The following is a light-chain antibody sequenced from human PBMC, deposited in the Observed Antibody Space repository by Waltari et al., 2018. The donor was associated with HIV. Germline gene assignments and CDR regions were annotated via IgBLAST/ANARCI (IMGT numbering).Light chain of an antibody. CDR1: TSNVGSTF. V-gene: IGLV1-47*01. CDR3: ATWDGSLGGAYV. J-gene: IGLJ1*01. Sequence: QSVLTQPPSASGTPGQRVTISCSGTTSNVGSTFVSWYQQLPGTAPKLLIYRDNRRPSGVPDRFSGSKSGASASLAISGLRSEDEGDYYCATWDGSLGGAYVFGAGTKVSVL. CDR2: RDN.